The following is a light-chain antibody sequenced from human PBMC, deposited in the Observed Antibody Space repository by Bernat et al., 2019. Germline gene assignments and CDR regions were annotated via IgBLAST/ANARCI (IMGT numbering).Light chain of an antibody. V-gene: IGKV1-12*01. Sequence: DVQMTQSPSTVSASVGDTVILTCRASRNVGRWLAWYQQKPGTAPKLVIYGASTLQIGVPLRFSGGGSGTEFSLTIANLQPDAFATYFCQQANIFPYTVGQGTRVDI. CDR1: RNVGRW. J-gene: IGKJ2*01. CDR2: GAS. CDR3: QQANIFPYT.